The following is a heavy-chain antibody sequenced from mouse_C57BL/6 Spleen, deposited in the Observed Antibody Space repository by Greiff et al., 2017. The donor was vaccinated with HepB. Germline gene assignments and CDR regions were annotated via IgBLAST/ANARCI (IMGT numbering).Heavy chain of an antibody. Sequence: VQLQQSGAELMKPGASVKLSCKATGYTFTGYWIEWVKQRPGHGLEWIGEILPGSGSTNYNEKFKGKATFTADTSSNTADMQLSSLTTEDSAIYYCARTYYSNYVSWFAYWGQGTLVTVSA. D-gene: IGHD2-5*01. CDR2: ILPGSGST. CDR1: GYTFTGYW. J-gene: IGHJ3*01. CDR3: ARTYYSNYVSWFAY. V-gene: IGHV1-9*01.